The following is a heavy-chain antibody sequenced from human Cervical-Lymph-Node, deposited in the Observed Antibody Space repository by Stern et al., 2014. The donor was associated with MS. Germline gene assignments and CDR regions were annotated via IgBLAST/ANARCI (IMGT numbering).Heavy chain of an antibody. D-gene: IGHD1-20*01. CDR2: INAKSGIT. CDR1: GYTFSDHY. Sequence: QVQLVASGAEVKKPGASVKVSCKASGYTFSDHYMHWVRQAPGQGLEWMGWINAKSGITNYAQKFQGRVPMTRDTSISTAYMELSSLRSDDTAVYYCARELNWNDIFTNVFDIWGQGTMVTVSS. V-gene: IGHV1-2*02. CDR3: ARELNWNDIFTNVFDI. J-gene: IGHJ3*02.